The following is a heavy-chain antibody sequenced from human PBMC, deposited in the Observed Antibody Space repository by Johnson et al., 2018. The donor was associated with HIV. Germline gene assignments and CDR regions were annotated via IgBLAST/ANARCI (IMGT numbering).Heavy chain of an antibody. Sequence: QVQLVESGGGVVQPGRSLRLSCVASGFTISNYGMHWVRQAPGKGLEWVAVMWYDGRQGYVDSVKGRFTISRANAKNSLYMEMNSLRAEDTALYYCARQHYYDSGGQGGGLDIWGQGTMVTVSS. CDR3: ARQHYYDSGGQGGGLDI. V-gene: IGHV3-33*01. CDR2: MWYDGRQ. D-gene: IGHD3-22*01. CDR1: GFTISNYG. J-gene: IGHJ3*02.